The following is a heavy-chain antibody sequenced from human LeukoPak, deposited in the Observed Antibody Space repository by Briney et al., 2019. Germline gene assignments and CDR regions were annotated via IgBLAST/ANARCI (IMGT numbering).Heavy chain of an antibody. CDR3: ARVDTVAMDV. CDR2: IYYSVST. V-gene: IGHV4-59*01. D-gene: IGHD4-11*01. J-gene: IGHJ6*03. CDR1: GDPISSYY. Sequence: SEPLSLTCTVSGDPISSYYWSWIRQPPGKGLEWIGYIYYSVSTNYNPSLKSRVTISVDTSKNQFSLKLSSVTAADTAVYYCARVDTVAMDVWGKGTTVTVAS.